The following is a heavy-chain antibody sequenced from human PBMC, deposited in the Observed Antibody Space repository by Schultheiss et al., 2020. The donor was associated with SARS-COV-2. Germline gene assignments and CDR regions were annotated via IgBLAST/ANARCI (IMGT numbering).Heavy chain of an antibody. CDR3: ARGGGEITIFGVVIKKHNWFDP. CDR2: ISAYNGNT. Sequence: ASVKVSCKASGGTFSRYAINWVRQAPGQGLEWMGWISAYNGNTNYAQKLQGRVTMTTDTSTSTAYMELRSLRSDDTAVYYCARGGGEITIFGVVIKKHNWFDPWGQGTLVTVSS. V-gene: IGHV1-18*01. CDR1: GGTFSRYA. D-gene: IGHD3-3*01. J-gene: IGHJ5*02.